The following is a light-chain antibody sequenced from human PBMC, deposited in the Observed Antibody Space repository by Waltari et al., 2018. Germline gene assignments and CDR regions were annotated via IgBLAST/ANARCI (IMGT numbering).Light chain of an antibody. V-gene: IGKV3-20*01. CDR2: GAS. CDR3: QQYGIPPYT. CDR1: QSVSSTY. J-gene: IGKJ2*01. Sequence: EIVLTQSPGTLSLSPGERATLSCRASQSVSSTYLAWYQQKPGQTPRLLIYGASSRATRIPDRFSGSGSGTDFTLTISRLEPEDFAVYYCQQYGIPPYTFGQGTKLEIK.